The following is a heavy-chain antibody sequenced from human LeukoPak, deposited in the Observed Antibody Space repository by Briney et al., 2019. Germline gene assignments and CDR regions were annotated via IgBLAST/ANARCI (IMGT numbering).Heavy chain of an antibody. V-gene: IGHV4-59*01. CDR3: ARVADYYGSGSYYSPPYYFDY. CDR2: IYYSGST. Sequence: SETLSLTCTVSGGSISSYYWSWIRQPPGKGLEWIGYIYYSGSTNYYPSLKSRVTISVDTSKNQFSLKLSSVTAADTAVYYCARVADYYGSGSYYSPPYYFDYWGQGTLVTVSS. J-gene: IGHJ4*02. D-gene: IGHD3-10*01. CDR1: GGSISSYY.